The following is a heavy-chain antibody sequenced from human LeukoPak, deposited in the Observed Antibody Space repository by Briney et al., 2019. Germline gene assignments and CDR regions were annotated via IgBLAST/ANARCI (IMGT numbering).Heavy chain of an antibody. J-gene: IGHJ2*01. V-gene: IGHV5-51*01. CDR3: ARSRGANWYFDL. CDR1: GYRFTTYW. CDR2: IYPGDSDT. D-gene: IGHD1-26*01. Sequence: GESLKISCKGSGYRFTTYWIAWVRQMPGKGLEWMGIIYPGDSDTRYSPSFQGQVTISADKSISTAYLQWSGLKASDTAMYYCARSRGANWYFDLWGRGTLVTVSS.